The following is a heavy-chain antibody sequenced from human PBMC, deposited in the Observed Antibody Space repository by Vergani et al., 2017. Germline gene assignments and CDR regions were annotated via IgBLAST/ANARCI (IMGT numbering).Heavy chain of an antibody. V-gene: IGHV1-69*01. D-gene: IGHD4-11*01. CDR1: GGTFSSYA. Sequence: QVQLVQSGAEVKKPGSSVKVSCKASGGTFSSYAISWVRQAPGQGLEWMGGIIPIFGTANYAQKFQGRVTITADESTSTAYMELSSLRSEDTAVYYCAIDGKVDNYSSFNWFDPWGQGTLVTVSS. CDR3: AIDGKVDNYSSFNWFDP. J-gene: IGHJ5*02. CDR2: IIPIFGTA.